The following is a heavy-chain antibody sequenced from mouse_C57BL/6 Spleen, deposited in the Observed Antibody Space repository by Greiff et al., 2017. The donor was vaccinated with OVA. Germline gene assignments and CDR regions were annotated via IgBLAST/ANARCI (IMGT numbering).Heavy chain of an antibody. J-gene: IGHJ4*01. Sequence: EVQLQQSGPGLVKPSQSLSLTCSVTGYSITSGYYWNWIRQFPGNKLEWMGYISYDGSNNYNPSLKNRISITRDTSKNQLFLKLNSVPTEDTATYYCARGNYGAMDYWGQGTSVTVSS. V-gene: IGHV3-6*01. CDR3: ARGNYGAMDY. CDR2: ISYDGSN. CDR1: GYSITSGYY. D-gene: IGHD2-1*01.